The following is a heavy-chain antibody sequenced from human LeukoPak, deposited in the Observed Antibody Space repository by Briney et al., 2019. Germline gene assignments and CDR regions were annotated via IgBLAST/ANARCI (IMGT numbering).Heavy chain of an antibody. CDR1: GFTFSSYW. V-gene: IGHV3-74*01. CDR2: INSDGSST. J-gene: IGHJ6*03. D-gene: IGHD3-10*01. CDR3: ATNYGSGSYYNDYYYYYMDV. Sequence: GGSLRLSCAASGFTFSSYWMHWVRQAPGKGLVWVSRINSDGSSTNYADSVKGRFTISRDDAKNTLYLQMNSLRAEDTAVYYCATNYGSGSYYNDYYYYYMDVWGKGTTVTISS.